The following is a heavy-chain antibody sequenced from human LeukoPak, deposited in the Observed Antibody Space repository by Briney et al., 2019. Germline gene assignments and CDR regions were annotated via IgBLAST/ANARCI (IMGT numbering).Heavy chain of an antibody. Sequence: GESLQISCKGAGCSFTSYWIGWGRRMPGKGREGMGIIYPGDCDTRYSPAFEGQVTITADKTISTAYLQWSSLKASDTAMYYCARLGVVNWFDPWGQGTLVTVSS. CDR2: IYPGDCDT. D-gene: IGHD2-21*01. CDR1: GCSFTSYW. CDR3: ARLGVVNWFDP. V-gene: IGHV5-51*01. J-gene: IGHJ5*02.